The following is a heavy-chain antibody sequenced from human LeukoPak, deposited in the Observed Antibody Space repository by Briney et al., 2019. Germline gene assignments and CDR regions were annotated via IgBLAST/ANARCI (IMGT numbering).Heavy chain of an antibody. D-gene: IGHD2-15*01. CDR1: GGSISSGGYY. V-gene: IGHV4-31*03. CDR3: ARLVVWKWYLDY. Sequence: SETLSLTCTVSGGSISSGGYYWSWIRQHPGKGLEWIGYIYYSGSTYYNPSLKSRVTISVDTSKNQFSLKLSSVTAADTAVYYCARLVVWKWYLDYWGQGTLVTVSS. J-gene: IGHJ4*02. CDR2: IYYSGST.